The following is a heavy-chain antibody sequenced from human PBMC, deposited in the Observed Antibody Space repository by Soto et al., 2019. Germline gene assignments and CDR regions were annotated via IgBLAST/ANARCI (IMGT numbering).Heavy chain of an antibody. J-gene: IGHJ3*02. D-gene: IGHD6-19*01. V-gene: IGHV1-18*01. CDR3: ARVKALGQWLVRRYAFDI. Sequence: ASVKVSCKASGYTFTSYGISWVRQAPGQGLEWMGWISAYNGNTNYAQKLQGRVTMTTDTSTSTAYMELRSLRSDDTAVYYCARVKALGQWLVRRYAFDIWGQGTMVTVSS. CDR1: GYTFTSYG. CDR2: ISAYNGNT.